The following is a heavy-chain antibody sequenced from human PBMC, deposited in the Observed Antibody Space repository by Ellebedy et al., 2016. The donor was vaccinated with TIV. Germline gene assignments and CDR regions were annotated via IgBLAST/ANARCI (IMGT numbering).Heavy chain of an antibody. J-gene: IGHJ5*02. Sequence: GESLKISXAASGFTFSSYGMHWVRQAPGKGLEWVAVISYDGSNKYYADSVKGRFTISRDNSKNTLYLQMNSLRAEDTAVYYCTPLGIVVVVAATSFDPWGQGTLVTVSS. CDR3: TPLGIVVVVAATSFDP. CDR2: ISYDGSNK. CDR1: GFTFSSYG. D-gene: IGHD2-15*01. V-gene: IGHV3-30*03.